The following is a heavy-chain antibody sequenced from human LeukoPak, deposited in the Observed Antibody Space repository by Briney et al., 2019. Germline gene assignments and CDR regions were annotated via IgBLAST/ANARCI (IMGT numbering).Heavy chain of an antibody. D-gene: IGHD2-8*02. J-gene: IGHJ4*02. Sequence: SETLSLTCTVSGGSISSYYWSWIRQPPGKGLEWIGYIYYSGSTNYNPSLKSRVTISVDTSKNQFPLKLSSVTAADTAVYYCARAGPGGYFDYWGRGTLVTVSS. V-gene: IGHV4-59*01. CDR1: GGSISSYY. CDR3: ARAGPGGYFDY. CDR2: IYYSGST.